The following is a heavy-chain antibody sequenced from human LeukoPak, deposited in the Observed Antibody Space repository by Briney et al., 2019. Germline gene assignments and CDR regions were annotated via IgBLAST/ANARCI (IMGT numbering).Heavy chain of an antibody. CDR1: GFTFSSYA. J-gene: IGHJ4*02. Sequence: GGSLRLSCAASGFTFSSYAMHWVRQAPGKGLEWVAVISYDGSNKYYADSVKGRFTISRDNSKNTLYLQMNSLRAEDTAVYYCARDRGTADYYFDYWGQGTLVTVFS. CDR3: ARDRGTADYYFDY. D-gene: IGHD2-15*01. CDR2: ISYDGSNK. V-gene: IGHV3-30-3*01.